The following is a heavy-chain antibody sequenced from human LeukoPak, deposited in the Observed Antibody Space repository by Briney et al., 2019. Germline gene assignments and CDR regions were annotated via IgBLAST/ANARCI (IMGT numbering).Heavy chain of an antibody. D-gene: IGHD1-26*01. CDR3: ARDRPVGYYFDY. CDR1: GYIFTTYS. Sequence: ASVKVSCKTSGYIFTTYSMQWVRQAPGQGLDWMGIINPSGGSTTYAQKFQGRVTMTRDTSTGTVYMELSSLRSEDTAVYYCARDRPVGYYFDYWGQGTLVTVSS. J-gene: IGHJ4*02. V-gene: IGHV1-46*01. CDR2: INPSGGST.